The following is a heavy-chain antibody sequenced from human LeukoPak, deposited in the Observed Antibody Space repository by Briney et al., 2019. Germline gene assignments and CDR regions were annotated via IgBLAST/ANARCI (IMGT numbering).Heavy chain of an antibody. CDR3: ARGLGKAPKRRYYFDY. D-gene: IGHD1-1*01. Sequence: ASVKVSCKASGYTFTSYDINWVRQATGQRLEWMGWMNPNSGNTGYAQKFQGRVTMTRNTSISTAYMELSSLRSEDTAVYYCARGLGKAPKRRYYFDYWGQGTLVTVSS. J-gene: IGHJ4*02. V-gene: IGHV1-8*01. CDR2: MNPNSGNT. CDR1: GYTFTSYD.